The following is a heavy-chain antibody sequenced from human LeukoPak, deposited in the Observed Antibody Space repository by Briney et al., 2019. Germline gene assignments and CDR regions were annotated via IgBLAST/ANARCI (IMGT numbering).Heavy chain of an antibody. V-gene: IGHV3-15*04. CDR3: TTEYYGSINH. D-gene: IGHD3-10*01. CDR1: GFTFSNAW. J-gene: IGHJ5*02. Sequence: GGSLRLSCAASGFTFSNAWMSWVRKSPGKGLEWVGHIERKTDGGTTDYAAPVKGRFTISRDDSRNTLYLQMNSLKTEDTAVYYCTTEYYGSINHWGQGTLVTVSS. CDR2: IERKTDGGTT.